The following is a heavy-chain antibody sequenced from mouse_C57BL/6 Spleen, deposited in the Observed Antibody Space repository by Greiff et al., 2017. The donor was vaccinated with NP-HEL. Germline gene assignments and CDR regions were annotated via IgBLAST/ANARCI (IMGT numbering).Heavy chain of an antibody. V-gene: IGHV1-20*01. CDR2: INPYNGDT. J-gene: IGHJ1*03. D-gene: IGHD2-13*01. CDR1: GYSFTGYF. CDR3: AREVRPDWYFDV. Sequence: EVQLKQSGPELVKPGDSVKISCKASGYSFTGYFMNWVMQSHGKSLEWIGRINPYNGDTFYNQKFKGKATLTVDKSSSTAHMELRSLTSEDSAVYYCAREVRPDWYFDVWGTGTTVTVSS.